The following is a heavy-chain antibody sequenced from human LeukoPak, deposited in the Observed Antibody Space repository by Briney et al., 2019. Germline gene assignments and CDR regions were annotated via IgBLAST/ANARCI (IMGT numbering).Heavy chain of an antibody. D-gene: IGHD2-2*01. J-gene: IGHJ6*03. CDR2: MNPDSGNT. Sequence: ASVKVSCKASGYTFTNYDINWVRQATGQGHEWMGWMNPDSGNTGYAQKFQGRVTITKNTSISTAYMELRSLRSEDTALYYCARGPYCRSTSCPYYLDVWGKGTTVTVSS. CDR1: GYTFTNYD. CDR3: ARGPYCRSTSCPYYLDV. V-gene: IGHV1-8*03.